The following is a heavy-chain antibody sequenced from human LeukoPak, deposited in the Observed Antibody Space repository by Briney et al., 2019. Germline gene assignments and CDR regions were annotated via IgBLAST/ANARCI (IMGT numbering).Heavy chain of an antibody. CDR2: IYTSGST. D-gene: IGHD2-15*01. CDR1: GGSISSYY. CDR3: ARGAGGVVVAATIYFDY. V-gene: IGHV4-4*07. Sequence: SETLSLTCTVSGGSISSYYWSWIRQPAGKGLEWIGRIYTSGSTNYNPSLKSRDTMSVDTSKNQFSLKLSSVTAADTAVYYCARGAGGVVVAATIYFDYWGQGTLVTVSS. J-gene: IGHJ4*02.